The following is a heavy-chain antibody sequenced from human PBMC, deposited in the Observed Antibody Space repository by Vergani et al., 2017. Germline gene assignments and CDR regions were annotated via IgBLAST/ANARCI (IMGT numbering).Heavy chain of an antibody. D-gene: IGHD3-10*01. CDR2: ISWNSGSI. V-gene: IGHV3-9*01. CDR3: AKDPSGSYYPHYYFDY. CDR1: GFTFDDYA. Sequence: EVQLVESGGGLVQPGRSLRLSCAASGFTFDDYAMHWVRQAPGKGLEWVSGISWNSGSIGYADSVKGRFTISRDNAKNSLYLQMNSLRAEDTAVYYCAKDPSGSYYPHYYFDYWGQGTLVTVSS. J-gene: IGHJ4*02.